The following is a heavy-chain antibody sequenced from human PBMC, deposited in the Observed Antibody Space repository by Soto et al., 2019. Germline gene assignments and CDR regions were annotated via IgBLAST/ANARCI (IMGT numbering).Heavy chain of an antibody. V-gene: IGHV3-23*01. Sequence: GGSLRLSCAVSGFIFGSYAMTWVRQAPGKGLEWVSSVSYNDDSKYYTDSVKGRFTISRDNSKNILYLQMNSLRVEDTALYYCAKDYPSLASGSHDPLFAFWGQGTQVTVSS. CDR2: VSYNDDSK. J-gene: IGHJ4*02. CDR3: AKDYPSLASGSHDPLFAF. D-gene: IGHD3-10*01. CDR1: GFIFGSYA.